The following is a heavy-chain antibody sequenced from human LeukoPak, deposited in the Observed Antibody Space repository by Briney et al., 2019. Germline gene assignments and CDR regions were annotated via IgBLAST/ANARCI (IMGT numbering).Heavy chain of an antibody. V-gene: IGHV4-61*01. J-gene: IGHJ4*02. D-gene: IGHD1-26*01. CDR1: GGSISSSSYY. Sequence: SEILSLTCTVSGGSISSSSYYWGWIRQPPGKGLEWIGYIYYSGSTNYNPSLKSRVTISVDTSKNQFSLKLSSVTAADTAVYYCARDGGVGAVDYWGQGTLVTVSS. CDR3: ARDGGVGAVDY. CDR2: IYYSGST.